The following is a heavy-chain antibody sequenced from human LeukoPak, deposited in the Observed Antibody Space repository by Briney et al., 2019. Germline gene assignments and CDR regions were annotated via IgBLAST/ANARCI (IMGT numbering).Heavy chain of an antibody. Sequence: VASVKVSCKASGYTFTGYYMHWVRQAPGQGLEWMGWIIPIFGTANYAQKFQGRVTITADKSTSTAYMELSSLRSEDTAVYYCARGQRGVEMATIMGGGLDYWGQGTLVTVSS. CDR3: ARGQRGVEMATIMGGGLDY. V-gene: IGHV1-69*06. CDR2: IIPIFGTA. J-gene: IGHJ4*02. CDR1: GYTFTGYY. D-gene: IGHD5-24*01.